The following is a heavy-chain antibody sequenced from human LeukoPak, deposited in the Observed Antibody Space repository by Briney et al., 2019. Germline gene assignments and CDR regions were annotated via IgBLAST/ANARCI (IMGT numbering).Heavy chain of an antibody. Sequence: SQTLSLTCAISGDSVSSNSAAWNWIRQSPSRGLGWLGRTYYRSKWYNDYAVSVKSRITINPDTSKDQFSLQLNSVTPEDTAVNYCAREVRIAVALDYWGQGTLVTVSS. V-gene: IGHV6-1*01. CDR2: TYYRSKWYN. CDR1: GDSVSSNSAA. J-gene: IGHJ4*02. D-gene: IGHD6-19*01. CDR3: AREVRIAVALDY.